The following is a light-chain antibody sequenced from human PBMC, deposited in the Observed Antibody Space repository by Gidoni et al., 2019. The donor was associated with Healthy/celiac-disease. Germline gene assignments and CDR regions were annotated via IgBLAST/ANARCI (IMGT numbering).Light chain of an antibody. CDR2: DND. J-gene: IGLJ3*02. V-gene: IGLV1-40*01. CDR1: RSKLGAVYD. CDR3: PSYGNVLGVRL. Sequence: QSILTQPTSVSGAPGQRVTISCPGDRSKLGAVYDVHWYQQLPGSAPKLLIYDNDHLPSCFPSRFSGSNSGPSASLSISGLQVEDEADYYCPSYGNVLGVRLFGGGTSLTVL.